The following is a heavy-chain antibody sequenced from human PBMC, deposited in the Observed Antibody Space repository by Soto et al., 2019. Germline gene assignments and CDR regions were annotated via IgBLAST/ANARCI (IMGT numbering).Heavy chain of an antibody. CDR2: FDPEDGET. J-gene: IGHJ3*02. CDR3: ATVGRFEVRGSPGAFDS. V-gene: IGHV1-24*01. Sequence: QVQLVQSGAEVKKHGASVKVSCKVTGYTLTELSMHWVRQAPGKGLEWMGGFDPEDGETIYAQKLQGRVTMTEDTSKDTAYMELSSLRSEDTVVYYCATVGRFEVRGSPGAFDSWGQGTMVTVSS. D-gene: IGHD3-10*01. CDR1: GYTLTELS.